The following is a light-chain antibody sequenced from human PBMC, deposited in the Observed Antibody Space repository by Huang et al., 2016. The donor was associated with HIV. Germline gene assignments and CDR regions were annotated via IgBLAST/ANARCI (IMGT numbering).Light chain of an antibody. Sequence: DIQMTQSPSSLSASVGDRVTITCRTSQSVGNSLNWYQQKPGKAPELLIYVSSLQALVSSRFSGSGSGTDFTLIISSLQPEDFATYYCQQSYISPWTFGQGTKVDLK. V-gene: IGKV1-39*01. CDR3: QQSYISPWT. J-gene: IGKJ1*01. CDR1: QSVGNS. CDR2: VS.